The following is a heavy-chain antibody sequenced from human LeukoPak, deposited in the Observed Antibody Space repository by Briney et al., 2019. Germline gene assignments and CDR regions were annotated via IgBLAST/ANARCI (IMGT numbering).Heavy chain of an antibody. V-gene: IGHV3-48*04. D-gene: IGHD3-3*01. J-gene: IGHJ3*02. CDR1: GFTFSTYS. CDR3: ARNAILGVAPSIGDVSVSAFDI. Sequence: GGSLRLSCAASGFTFSTYSMNWVRQAPGKGLEWVSYISSSSSTIYYADSVKGRFTISRDNAKDSLFLQMNSLRAEDTAVYYCARNAILGVAPSIGDVSVSAFDIWGQGTMVTVSS. CDR2: ISSSSSTI.